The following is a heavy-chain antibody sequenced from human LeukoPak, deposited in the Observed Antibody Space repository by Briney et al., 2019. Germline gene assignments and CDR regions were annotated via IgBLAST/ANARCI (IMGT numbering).Heavy chain of an antibody. D-gene: IGHD3-10*01. CDR1: GFTFSNYG. V-gene: IGHV3-33*01. CDR2: IWYDGSNK. J-gene: IGHJ5*02. Sequence: PGRSLRLSCAPSGFTFSNYGMHWVRQAPGKGLEWVAVIWYDGSNKYYADSVKGRFTISRDNSKNTLYLQMNSLRAEDTAVYYCARSLERDYHGSNYYMNNWFDPWGQGTLVTVSS. CDR3: ARSLERDYHGSNYYMNNWFDP.